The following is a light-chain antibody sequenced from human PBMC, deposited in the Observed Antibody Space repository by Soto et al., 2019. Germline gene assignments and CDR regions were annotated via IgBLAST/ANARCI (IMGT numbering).Light chain of an antibody. J-gene: IGKJ4*01. CDR3: QHYDNLLLT. CDR2: DAS. V-gene: IGKV1-33*01. CDR1: QDINTY. Sequence: DIQMTQSPSSLSASVGDRVTITCQASQDINTYLNWYQQKPGKAPKLLIYDASKLETGVPSRSSGGGSGTDFTLTVTSLQPEDIATYFCQHYDNLLLTFGGGTKVEL.